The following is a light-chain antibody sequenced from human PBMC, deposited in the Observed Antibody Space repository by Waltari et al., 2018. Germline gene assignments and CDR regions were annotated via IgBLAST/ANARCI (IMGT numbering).Light chain of an antibody. J-gene: IGLJ2*01. Sequence: QSALTQPRSVSGSPGQAVTISCTGTRSDVGGWPYVSWYRQYPGRAPQALIYDVTKLPAGVPDRVPGAKSGNTAALTISDLQPEDEADYYCSSYSASDQVLFGGGTRLTVL. V-gene: IGLV2-11*01. CDR2: DVT. CDR3: SSYSASDQVL. CDR1: RSDVGGWPY.